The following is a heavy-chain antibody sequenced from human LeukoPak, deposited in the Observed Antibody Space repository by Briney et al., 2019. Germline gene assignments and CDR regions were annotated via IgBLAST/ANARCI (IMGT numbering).Heavy chain of an antibody. Sequence: SETLSFTCTVSGGSISSYYWSWIRQPPGKGLEWIGYIYYSGSTNYNPSLKSRVTISVDTSKNQFSLKLSSVTAADTAVYYCARDLVTMVRGSGLGYWGQGTLVTVSS. CDR3: ARDLVTMVRGSGLGY. CDR1: GGSISSYY. V-gene: IGHV4-59*01. CDR2: IYYSGST. J-gene: IGHJ4*02. D-gene: IGHD3-10*01.